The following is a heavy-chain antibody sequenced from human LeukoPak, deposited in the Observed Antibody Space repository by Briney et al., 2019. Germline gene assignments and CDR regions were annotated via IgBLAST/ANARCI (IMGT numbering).Heavy chain of an antibody. D-gene: IGHD4-17*01. J-gene: IGHJ4*02. Sequence: PSETLSLTCTVSGGSISTYYWSWIRQPPGKGLEWIGYIYHSGSTKYNPSLKSRVTISVDTSKNQFSLKLSSVTAADTAVYYCARDLNDYGDYRENYYFDYWGQGTLVTVSS. CDR2: IYHSGST. V-gene: IGHV4-59*01. CDR1: GGSISTYY. CDR3: ARDLNDYGDYRENYYFDY.